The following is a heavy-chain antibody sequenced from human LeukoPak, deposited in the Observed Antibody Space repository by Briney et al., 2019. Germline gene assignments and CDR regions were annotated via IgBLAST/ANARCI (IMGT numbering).Heavy chain of an antibody. J-gene: IGHJ5*02. CDR3: ARDHIAVAGINWFDP. Sequence: GGSLRLSCAASGFTFNSSWMHWVRQAPGTGLVWISRINIDGSTTTYADSVKGRFTISRDNAKNTLYLQMNSLRAEDTAVYYCARDHIAVAGINWFDPWGQGTLVTVSS. D-gene: IGHD6-19*01. CDR1: GFTFNSSW. V-gene: IGHV3-74*01. CDR2: INIDGSTT.